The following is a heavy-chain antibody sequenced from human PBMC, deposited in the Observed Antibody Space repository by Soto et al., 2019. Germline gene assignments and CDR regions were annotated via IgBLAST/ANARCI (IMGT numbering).Heavy chain of an antibody. J-gene: IGHJ4*02. D-gene: IGHD1-7*01. Sequence: GESLKISCKGSGYNFAGYWIAWVRQMPGKGLELMGIIYPSDSDTRYSPSFQGQVTISADKSISTAYLQWSSLKASDTAMYYCARILYNWNYAFDYWGQGTLVTVSS. CDR1: GYNFAGYW. CDR2: IYPSDSDT. V-gene: IGHV5-51*01. CDR3: ARILYNWNYAFDY.